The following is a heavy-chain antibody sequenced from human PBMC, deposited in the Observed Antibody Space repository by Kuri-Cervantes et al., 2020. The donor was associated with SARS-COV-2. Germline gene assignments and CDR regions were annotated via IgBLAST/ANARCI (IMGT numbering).Heavy chain of an antibody. J-gene: IGHJ4*02. V-gene: IGHV4-59*01. CDR1: GFTFSSYW. D-gene: IGHD3-22*01. Sequence: GSLRLSCAASGFTFSSYWMSWVRQPPGKGLEWIGYIYYSGSTNYNPSLKSRVTISVDTSKNQFSLKLSSVTAVDTAVYYCAGATYYYDSSGYYFFDYWGQGTLVTVSS. CDR3: AGATYYYDSSGYYFFDY. CDR2: IYYSGST.